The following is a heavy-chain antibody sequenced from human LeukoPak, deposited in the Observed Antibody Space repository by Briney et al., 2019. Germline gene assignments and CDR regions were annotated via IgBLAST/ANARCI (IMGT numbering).Heavy chain of an antibody. CDR1: GYTFTSYG. CDR2: IIPILGIA. Sequence: GASVKVSCKASGYTFTSYGISCVRQALGQGLEWMGRIIPILGIANYAQKFQGRVTITADKSTSTAYMELSSLRSEDTAVYYCARYDHTAMVVGYYYGMDVWGQGTTVTVSS. V-gene: IGHV1-69*04. D-gene: IGHD5-18*01. CDR3: ARYDHTAMVVGYYYGMDV. J-gene: IGHJ6*02.